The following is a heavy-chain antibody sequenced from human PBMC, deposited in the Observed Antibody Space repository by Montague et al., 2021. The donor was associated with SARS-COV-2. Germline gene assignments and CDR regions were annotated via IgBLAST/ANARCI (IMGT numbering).Heavy chain of an antibody. V-gene: IGHV2-70*11. J-gene: IGHJ6*02. Sequence: PALVKPTQTLTLTCTFSGFALSTSGMCVSWISQPPGKALEWLARIDWADEKYYTTSLTTSPTNSKDTSKNQEVLTMTNMDPVDTATYYCARTAETDYTGYYYYAMDVWGQGTTVTVSS. CDR3: ARTAETDYTGYYYYAMDV. CDR1: GFALSTSGMC. CDR2: IDWADEK. D-gene: IGHD3-16*01.